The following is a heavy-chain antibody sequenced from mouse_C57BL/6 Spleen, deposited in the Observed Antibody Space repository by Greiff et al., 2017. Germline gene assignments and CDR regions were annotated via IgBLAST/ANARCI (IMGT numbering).Heavy chain of an antibody. CDR2: LYPRSGNT. CDR3: ARKGGLLTAMDY. J-gene: IGHJ4*01. D-gene: IGHD1-1*01. Sequence: QVQLQQSGAELARPGASVKLSCKASGYTFTSYGISWVKQRTGQGLAWIGELYPRSGNTYYNEKFKGKATLTADKSSSTAYMELRSLTSEDSAVYFCARKGGLLTAMDYWGLVTSVTVSS. CDR1: GYTFTSYG. V-gene: IGHV1-81*01.